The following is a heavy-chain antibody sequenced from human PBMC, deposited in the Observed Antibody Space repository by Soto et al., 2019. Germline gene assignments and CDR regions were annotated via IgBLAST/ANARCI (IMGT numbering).Heavy chain of an antibody. V-gene: IGHV3-30-3*01. D-gene: IGHD3-10*01. CDR2: ISYDGSNK. CDR1: GFTFSSYA. CDR3: ASPWVRGSGNYYYGMDV. Sequence: QVQLVESGGGVVQPGRSLRLSCAASGFTFSSYAMHWVRQAPGKGLEWVAVISYDGSNKYYADSVKGRFTISRDNSKNTLYLQMNSLRAEDTAGYYCASPWVRGSGNYYYGMDVWGQGTTVTVSS. J-gene: IGHJ6*02.